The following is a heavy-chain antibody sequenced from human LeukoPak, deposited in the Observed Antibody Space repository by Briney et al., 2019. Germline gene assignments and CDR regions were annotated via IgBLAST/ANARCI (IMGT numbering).Heavy chain of an antibody. CDR1: GFTVSSNY. Sequence: PGGSLRLSCAASGFTVSSNYMSWVRQAPGKGLEWVSVIYSGGSTYYADSVKGRFTISRDNSKNTLYLQMNSLRAEDTAVYYCAKDLMKWLVHTLDYWGQETLVTVSS. J-gene: IGHJ4*02. CDR2: IYSGGST. CDR3: AKDLMKWLVHTLDY. V-gene: IGHV3-66*01. D-gene: IGHD6-19*01.